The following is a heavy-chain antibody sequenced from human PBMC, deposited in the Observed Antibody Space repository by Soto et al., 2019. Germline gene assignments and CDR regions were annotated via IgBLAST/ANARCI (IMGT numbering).Heavy chain of an antibody. CDR1: GGTFNSYD. CDR3: ARLSRTNYYDTRGFFKGNWLDP. CDR2: IIPIVETP. D-gene: IGHD3-22*01. V-gene: IGHV1-69*01. J-gene: IGHJ5*02. Sequence: QVQLVQSGAEVKKPGSSMKVSCKASGGTFNSYDINWVRQAPGQGREWMGGIIPIVETPKYAQKFQGRVTIRADESTHTVYMELRSLRSDDTAMYYWARLSRTNYYDTRGFFKGNWLDPWGHGTLVTVSS.